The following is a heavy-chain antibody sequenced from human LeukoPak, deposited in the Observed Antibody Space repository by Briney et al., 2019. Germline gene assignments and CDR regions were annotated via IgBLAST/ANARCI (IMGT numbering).Heavy chain of an antibody. CDR3: TKGSSWSNGDFDC. CDR2: ISGSGGST. D-gene: IGHD6-13*01. V-gene: IGHV3-23*01. Sequence: GGSLRLSCAASGFTFSSYAMSWVRQAPGKGLEWVSAISGSGGSTYYADSMKGRFTISRDNSKNTLYLQMNSLRAEDTALYYCTKGSSWSNGDFDCWGQGTLVTVSS. CDR1: GFTFSSYA. J-gene: IGHJ4*02.